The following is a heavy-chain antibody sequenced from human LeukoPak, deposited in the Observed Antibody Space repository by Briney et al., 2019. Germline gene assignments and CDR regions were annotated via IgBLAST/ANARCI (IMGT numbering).Heavy chain of an antibody. Sequence: SETLSLTCAVSGHSITSGYYWGWIRQPPGKGLEWIGSIYHSGSTHYNPSLKSRVTISVDTSKNQFSLKLSSVTAADTAVYYCAREVSSWGQGTLVTVSS. J-gene: IGHJ5*02. V-gene: IGHV4-38-2*02. CDR2: IYHSGST. CDR1: GHSITSGYY. CDR3: AREVSS. D-gene: IGHD1-14*01.